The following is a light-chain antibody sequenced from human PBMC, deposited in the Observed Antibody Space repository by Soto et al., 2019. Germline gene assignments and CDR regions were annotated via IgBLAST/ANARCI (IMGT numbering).Light chain of an antibody. J-gene: IGLJ1*01. CDR2: NNN. V-gene: IGLV1-44*01. CDR3: AAWNDSRNKV. CDR1: NSNIESNT. Sequence: QSVLTQPPSASGTPGQRVTISCSGSNSNIESNTVNWYQQLPGTAPKLLIYNNNQRPSGVPDRFSGSKSGTSASLAIIGLQSEDEADYYCAAWNDSRNKVFGTGTKVTV.